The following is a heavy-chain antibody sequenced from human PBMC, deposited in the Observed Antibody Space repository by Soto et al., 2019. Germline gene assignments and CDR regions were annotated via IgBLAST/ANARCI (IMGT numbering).Heavy chain of an antibody. CDR2: ISSSSSYT. J-gene: IGHJ4*01. CDR1: IFTSSSYY. D-gene: IGHD6-13*01. Sequence: PECSLRQSCSAAIFTSSSYYVCWIRQAPGKGLEWVSYISSSSSYTNYADSVKGRFTISRDNAKNSLYLQMNSLRAEDTAVYYSATFDSSTFYFFDDRGNGT. CDR3: ATFDSSTFYFFDD. V-gene: IGHV3-11*03.